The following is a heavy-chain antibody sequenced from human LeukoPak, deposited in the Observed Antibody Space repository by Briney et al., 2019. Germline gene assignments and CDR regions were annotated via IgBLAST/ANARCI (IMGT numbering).Heavy chain of an antibody. CDR2: INPSGGST. CDR3: ARDRGPYCTNGVCYPPNNWFDP. CDR1: GYTFTSYY. V-gene: IGHV1-46*01. Sequence: GASVKVSCKASGYTFTSYYMHWVRQATGQGLEWMGIINPSGGSTSYAQKFQGRVTMTRDTSTSTVYMELSSLRSEDTAAYYCARDRGPYCTNGVCYPPNNWFDPWGQGTLVTVSS. D-gene: IGHD2-8*01. J-gene: IGHJ5*02.